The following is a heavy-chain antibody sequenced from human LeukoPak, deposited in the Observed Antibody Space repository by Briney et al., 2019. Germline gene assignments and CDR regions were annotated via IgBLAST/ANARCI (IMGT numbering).Heavy chain of an antibody. J-gene: IGHJ4*02. CDR2: ISGSGAST. CDR1: GFTISSYA. Sequence: GSLRLSCAASGFTISSYANSWVRQAPGKGLDWVSAISGSGASTSSAASVKGRFTKYRDNTKSTLYLQMHSLRAEDTAVYYCAKGALGIAARPTQLDYWGQGTLVTVSS. CDR3: AKGALGIAARPTQLDY. V-gene: IGHV3-23*01. D-gene: IGHD6-6*01.